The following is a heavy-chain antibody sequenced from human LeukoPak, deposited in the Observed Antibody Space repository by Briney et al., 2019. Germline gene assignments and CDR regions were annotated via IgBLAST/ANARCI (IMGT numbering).Heavy chain of an antibody. D-gene: IGHD3-22*01. CDR3: ASLATYYYDSSGTG. V-gene: IGHV4-34*01. CDR2: INHSGST. CDR1: GGSFSGYY. Sequence: SETPSLTCAVYGGSFSGYYWSWIRQPPGEGLEWIGEINHSGSTNYNPSLKSRVTMSVDTSKNQFSLKLSSVTAADTAVYYCASLATYYYDSSGTGWGQGTLVTVSS. J-gene: IGHJ4*02.